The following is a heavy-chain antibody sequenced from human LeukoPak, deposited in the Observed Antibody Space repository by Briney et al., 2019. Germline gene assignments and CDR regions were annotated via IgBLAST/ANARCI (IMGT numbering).Heavy chain of an antibody. J-gene: IGHJ4*02. CDR3: ARGHIAVAGFYGAGPSDY. CDR1: GLTVSSSY. V-gene: IGHV3-53*01. CDR2: LYSGGNT. Sequence: GGSLRLSCAASGLTVSSSYMSWVRQAPGKGLEWVSVLYSGGNTYYADSGKGRFTISRDNSKNTLYLQMNSLRGEDTAVYYCARGHIAVAGFYGAGPSDYWGQGTLVTVSS. D-gene: IGHD6-19*01.